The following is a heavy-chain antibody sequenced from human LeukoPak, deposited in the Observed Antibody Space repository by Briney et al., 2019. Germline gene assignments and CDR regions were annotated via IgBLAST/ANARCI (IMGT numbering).Heavy chain of an antibody. CDR1: GYTFTSYG. V-gene: IGHV1-18*01. Sequence: ASVTVSCKASGYTFTSYGISWVRQAPGQGLEWMGWISAYNGNTNYAQKLQGRVTMTTDTSTSTAYMELRSLRSDDTAVYYCARDRYDFWSGYQDYYYYGMDVWGQGTTVTVSS. D-gene: IGHD3-3*01. CDR2: ISAYNGNT. J-gene: IGHJ6*02. CDR3: ARDRYDFWSGYQDYYYYGMDV.